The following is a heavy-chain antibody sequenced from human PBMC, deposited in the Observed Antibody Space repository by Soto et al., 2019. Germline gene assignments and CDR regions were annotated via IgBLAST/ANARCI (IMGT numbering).Heavy chain of an antibody. V-gene: IGHV3-23*01. J-gene: IGHJ4*02. CDR1: GFTFSTYA. CDR2: ISGSPSIT. CDR3: AKDGYDSSGDLYHCDY. Sequence: GGPLRLSCAASGFTFSTYAMSWVRQTPGKGLEWVSAISGSPSITYYADSVKGRFTISRDNSKKTLFLQMSSLRAEDTAVYYCAKDGYDSSGDLYHCDYWGKGTLVIGSS. D-gene: IGHD3-22*01.